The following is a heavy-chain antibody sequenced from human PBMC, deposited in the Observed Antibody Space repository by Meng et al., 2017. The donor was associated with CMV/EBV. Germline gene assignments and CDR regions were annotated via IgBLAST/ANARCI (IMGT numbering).Heavy chain of an antibody. Sequence: VQSGSDVKNAVASVKVSCKASGYTFTSYGISWVRPAPGQGLEWMGWISAYNGNTNYAQKLQGRVTMTTDTSTSTAYMELRSLRSDDTAVYYCARDRTMVRGVTGYWGQGTLVTVSS. D-gene: IGHD3-10*01. CDR1: GYTFTSYG. J-gene: IGHJ4*02. CDR2: ISAYNGNT. CDR3: ARDRTMVRGVTGY. V-gene: IGHV1-18*01.